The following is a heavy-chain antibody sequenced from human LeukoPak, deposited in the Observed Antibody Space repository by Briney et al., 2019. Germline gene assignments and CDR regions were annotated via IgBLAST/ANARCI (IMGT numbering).Heavy chain of an antibody. CDR2: IIPIFGTA. J-gene: IGHJ4*02. D-gene: IGHD2-15*01. Sequence: ASVKVSCKASAGTFSSYAISWVRQAPGQGLEWMGGIIPIFGTANYAQKFQGRVTITADESTSTAYMELNSLRSEDTAVYYCARSLVGGYCSGGSCPPAGNWGQGTLVTVSS. CDR1: AGTFSSYA. V-gene: IGHV1-69*13. CDR3: ARSLVGGYCSGGSCPPAGN.